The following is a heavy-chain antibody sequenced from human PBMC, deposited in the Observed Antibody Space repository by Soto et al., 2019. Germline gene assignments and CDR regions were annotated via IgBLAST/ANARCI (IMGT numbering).Heavy chain of an antibody. CDR2: ISGSGEST. D-gene: IGHD3-22*01. CDR1: GFTFSSYA. Sequence: EVQLLESGGGLVQPGGSLRLSCAASGFTFSSYAMTWVRQAPGEGVQWVSSISGSGESTFHADSVKGRFTISRDNSKNTLTLQMNSLRAEDTAIYYCAKYSSYWDEDYWGQGTLVTVSS. CDR3: AKYSSYWDEDY. J-gene: IGHJ4*02. V-gene: IGHV3-23*01.